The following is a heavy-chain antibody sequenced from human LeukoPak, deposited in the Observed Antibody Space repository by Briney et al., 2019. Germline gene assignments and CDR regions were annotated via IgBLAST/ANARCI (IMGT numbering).Heavy chain of an antibody. CDR2: ISYDGKT. CDR3: TKGYYEPFDY. D-gene: IGHD3-22*01. J-gene: IGHJ4*02. V-gene: IGHV4-59*01. Sequence: PSETLSLTCNVSGASINSYRWNWIRQPPGKGLEWIGYISYDGKTNYNPSLKSRLTLSVDTSKNQFSLNLNSVTAADTARYYCTKGYYEPFDYWGQGTLVTVTS. CDR1: GASINSYR.